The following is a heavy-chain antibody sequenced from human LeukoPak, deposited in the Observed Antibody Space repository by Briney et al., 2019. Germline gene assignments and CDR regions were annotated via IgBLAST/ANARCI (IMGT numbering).Heavy chain of an antibody. CDR3: ARAASGPLFDY. V-gene: IGHV4-59*01. CDR2: IYYSGST. Sequence: ASETLSLTCTVSGGSISSYYWSWIRQPPGKGLEWIGYIYYSGSTNYNPSLKSRVTISVDTSKNQFSLKLSSVTAADTAVYYCARAASGPLFDYWGQGTLVTVSS. CDR1: GGSISSYY. J-gene: IGHJ4*02. D-gene: IGHD2-15*01.